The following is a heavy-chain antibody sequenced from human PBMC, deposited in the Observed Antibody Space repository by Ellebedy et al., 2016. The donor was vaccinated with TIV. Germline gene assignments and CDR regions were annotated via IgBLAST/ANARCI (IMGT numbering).Heavy chain of an antibody. CDR1: GFTFSSYA. V-gene: IGHV3-23*01. D-gene: IGHD3-9*01. CDR3: AKDLLRYFDWPYYGMDV. Sequence: GESLKISXAASGFTFSSYAMSWVRQAPGKGLEWVSAISGSGGSTYYADSVKGRFTISRDNSKNTLYLQMNSLRAEDTAVYYCAKDLLRYFDWPYYGMDVWGQGTTVTVSS. CDR2: ISGSGGST. J-gene: IGHJ6*02.